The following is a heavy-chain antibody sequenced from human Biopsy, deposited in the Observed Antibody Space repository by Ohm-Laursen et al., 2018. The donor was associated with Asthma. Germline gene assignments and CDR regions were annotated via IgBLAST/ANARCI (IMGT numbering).Heavy chain of an antibody. CDR2: ISYDGSSI. J-gene: IGHJ4*02. D-gene: IGHD6-19*01. V-gene: IGHV3-30*03. CDR1: GFSFSNFG. Sequence: SLRLSCTASGFSFSNFGMHWVRQAPGKGLEWVAVISYDGSSIYYADSVKCRFTISRDNSKNTLSLQMNSLTAEDTAVYYCAREGVAGTHIEDWGQGTLVTVSS. CDR3: AREGVAGTHIED.